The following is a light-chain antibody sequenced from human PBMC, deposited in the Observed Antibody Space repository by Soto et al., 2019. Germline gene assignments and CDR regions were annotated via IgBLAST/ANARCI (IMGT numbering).Light chain of an antibody. J-gene: IGKJ1*01. V-gene: IGKV3-11*01. CDR3: QQRSNWPPA. CDR2: DAS. Sequence: DIVLTQSPATLSLSPGERATLSCRASQSVSSYLAWYQQKPGQAPRLLIYDASDRATGIPARFSGSGSGTGFTLTISSLEPEDVAVYYGQQRSNWPPAFGQGTKVEIK. CDR1: QSVSSY.